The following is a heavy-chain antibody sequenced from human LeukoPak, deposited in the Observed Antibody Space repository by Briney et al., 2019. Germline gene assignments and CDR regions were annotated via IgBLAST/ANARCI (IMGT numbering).Heavy chain of an antibody. CDR1: GGSVKSYY. J-gene: IGHJ3*02. Sequence: SETPSLTCTVSGGSVKSYYWSWIRQSPGKGLEWIAYIHYSGSTNYNPSLKSRVTISVDTSKNQFSLKLSSVTAADTAVYYCARDQTSKGDAFDIWGQGTMVAVSS. CDR2: IHYSGST. V-gene: IGHV4-59*02. CDR3: ARDQTSKGDAFDI.